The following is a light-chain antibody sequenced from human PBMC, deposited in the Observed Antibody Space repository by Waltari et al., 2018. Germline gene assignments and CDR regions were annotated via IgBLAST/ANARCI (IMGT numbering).Light chain of an antibody. J-gene: IGKJ4*01. V-gene: IGKV3-11*01. CDR1: QSVSIS. CDR2: VAS. CDR3: QQRSNWPSLT. Sequence: IVLTQSPATLSLSPGERATLSCRASQSVSISLAWYQQKPGQAPRLLIYVASNRATGIPARFSGSGSGTDFTLTISSLEPEDFAVYYCQQRSNWPSLTFGGGTKVEIK.